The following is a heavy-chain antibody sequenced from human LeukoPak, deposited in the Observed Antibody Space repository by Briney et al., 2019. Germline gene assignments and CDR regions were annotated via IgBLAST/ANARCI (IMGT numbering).Heavy chain of an antibody. D-gene: IGHD3-10*01. V-gene: IGHV3-23*01. CDR2: ISGSGGST. J-gene: IGHJ4*02. Sequence: GGSLRLSCAASGFTFSSYAMSWVRQAPGKGLEWVSTISGSGGSTYYADSVKGRFTISRDNSKNTLYLQMNSLRAEDTAVYYCARTSMVRGVFAFDYWGQGTLVTVSS. CDR3: ARTSMVRGVFAFDY. CDR1: GFTFSSYA.